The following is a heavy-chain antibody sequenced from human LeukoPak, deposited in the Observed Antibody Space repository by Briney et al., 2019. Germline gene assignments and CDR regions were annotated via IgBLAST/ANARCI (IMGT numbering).Heavy chain of an antibody. J-gene: IGHJ4*02. V-gene: IGHV4-4*07. Sequence: PSETLSLTCTVSGASISSHYWTWIRQPAGEGLEWIGRIYTSGSTNYNPSPKSRVTMSVDTSKNQFSLKLSSVTAADTAVYYCARARGGSGSYGHFDYWGQGTLVTVSS. CDR3: ARARGGSGSYGHFDY. CDR2: IYTSGST. CDR1: GASISSHY. D-gene: IGHD1-26*01.